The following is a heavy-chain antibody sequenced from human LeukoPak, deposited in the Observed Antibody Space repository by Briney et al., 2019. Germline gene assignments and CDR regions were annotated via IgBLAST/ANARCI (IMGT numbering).Heavy chain of an antibody. J-gene: IGHJ4*02. CDR3: GTKRWAAAGPIDF. CDR1: GHTLSDLS. CDR2: FDPENGKT. V-gene: IGHV1-24*01. D-gene: IGHD6-13*01. Sequence: GASVKVSCKVSGHTLSDLSMHWVRQAPGKGLDGMGGFDPENGKTVYAKKFQGRVTLTEDASRDTGYMEVSSLRSEDTAVYYCGTKRWAAAGPIDFWGQGTLVTVSS.